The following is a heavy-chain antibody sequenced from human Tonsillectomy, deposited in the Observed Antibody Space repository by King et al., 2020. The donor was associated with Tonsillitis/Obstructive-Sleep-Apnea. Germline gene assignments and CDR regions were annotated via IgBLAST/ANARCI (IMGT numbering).Heavy chain of an antibody. CDR2: SRNKANSYAT. CDR1: GLTFSDHY. J-gene: IGHJ6*03. V-gene: IGHV3-72*01. CDR3: TRERAASCMDV. Sequence: VQLVESGGGLVQPGGSLRLSCAASGLTFSDHYMDWVRQAPGKGLEWVGRSRNKANSYATEYAASEKGRFSISRDDSSNAVYLQMTSLKTEDTAVYYCTRERAASCMDVWGKGTMVTVSS. D-gene: IGHD2-2*01.